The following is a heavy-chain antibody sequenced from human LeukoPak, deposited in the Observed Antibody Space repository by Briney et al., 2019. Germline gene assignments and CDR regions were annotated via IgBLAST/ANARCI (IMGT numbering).Heavy chain of an antibody. V-gene: IGHV3-21*01. Sequence: NTGGSLRLSCAASGFTFSSYSMNWVRQAPGKGLEWVSSISSSSSYIYYADSVKGRFTISRDNAKNSLYLQMNSLRAEDTAVYYCASAETRERYFDWGYYYGMDVWGQGTTVTVSS. CDR2: ISSSSSYI. J-gene: IGHJ6*02. D-gene: IGHD3-9*01. CDR1: GFTFSSYS. CDR3: ASAETRERYFDWGYYYGMDV.